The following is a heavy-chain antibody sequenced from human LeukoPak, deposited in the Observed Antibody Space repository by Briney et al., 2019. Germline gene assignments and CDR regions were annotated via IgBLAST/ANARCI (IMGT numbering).Heavy chain of an antibody. CDR3: ARLGGGASDY. CDR2: IYYSGST. D-gene: IGHD2-21*01. J-gene: IGHJ4*02. CDR1: GGSISSSSYY. Sequence: SETLSLTCTVSGGSISSSSYYWGWIRQPRGKGLEWIGSIYYSGSTYYNPSLKSRVTISVDTSKNQFSLKLSSVTAADTAVYYCARLGGGASDYWGQGTLVTVSS. V-gene: IGHV4-39*01.